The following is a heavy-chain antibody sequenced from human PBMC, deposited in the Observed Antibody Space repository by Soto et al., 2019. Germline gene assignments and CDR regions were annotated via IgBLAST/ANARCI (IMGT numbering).Heavy chain of an antibody. CDR2: IWCDGSNK. J-gene: IGHJ4*02. V-gene: IGHV3-33*01. D-gene: IGHD2-8*01. Sequence: QVQLVESGGGVVQPGRSLRLSCAASGFIFSSYGMYWVRQAPGKGLEWVAVIWCDGSNKYYGDSVKGRFTISRDNSKNTLYLQMNSLRVEDTALYYCVRKAGVSLDWGQGTLVTVSS. CDR1: GFIFSSYG. CDR3: VRKAGVSLD.